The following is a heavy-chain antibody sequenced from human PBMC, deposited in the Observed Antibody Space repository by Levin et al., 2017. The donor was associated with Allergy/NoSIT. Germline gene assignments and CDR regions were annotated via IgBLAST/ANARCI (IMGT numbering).Heavy chain of an antibody. Sequence: GGSLRLSCAASGFTFSSYAMSWVRQAPGKGLEWVSAISGSGGSTYYADSVKGRFTISRDNSKNTLYLQMNSLRAEDTAVYYCARKGWNYCSGGSCYSPNDAFDIWGQGTMVTVSS. CDR2: ISGSGGST. CDR1: GFTFSSYA. D-gene: IGHD2-15*01. J-gene: IGHJ3*02. CDR3: ARKGWNYCSGGSCYSPNDAFDI. V-gene: IGHV3-23*01.